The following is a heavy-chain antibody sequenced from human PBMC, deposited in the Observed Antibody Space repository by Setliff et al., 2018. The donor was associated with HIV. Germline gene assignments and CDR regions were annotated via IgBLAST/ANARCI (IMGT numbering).Heavy chain of an antibody. CDR2: VDPDGSEA. J-gene: IGHJ4*02. CDR1: GFTFSTYW. V-gene: IGHV3-7*03. CDR3: AKDPAVRGSTFDS. Sequence: GGSLRLSCAASGFTFSTYWMSWVRQAPGKGLEWVACVDPDGSEASAVGSMRGRFTVSRDNSKNTLYLQMNSLRAEDTAVYYCAKDPAVRGSTFDSWGQGTLVTVSS. D-gene: IGHD3-10*02.